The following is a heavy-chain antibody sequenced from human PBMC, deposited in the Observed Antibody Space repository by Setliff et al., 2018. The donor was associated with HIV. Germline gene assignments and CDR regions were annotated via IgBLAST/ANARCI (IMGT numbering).Heavy chain of an antibody. D-gene: IGHD4-17*01. CDR2: ITVGDGNT. CDR3: ARDLNSGDYPHWFDP. CDR1: GYTFTSYA. Sequence: ASVKVSCKASGYTFTSYAIHWVRQAPGQRLEWMGWITVGDGNTKYSQKFQGRVTITRDTSASTVYMELSSLRSGDTAVYYCARDLNSGDYPHWFDPWGRGTLVTVSS. J-gene: IGHJ5*02. V-gene: IGHV1-3*01.